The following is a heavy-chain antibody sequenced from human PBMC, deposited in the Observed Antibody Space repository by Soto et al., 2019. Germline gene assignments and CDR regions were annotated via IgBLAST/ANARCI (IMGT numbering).Heavy chain of an antibody. CDR3: ARNEKDSIRYYYYYGMDV. CDR1: GYTFTSYA. D-gene: IGHD3-3*02. Sequence: QVQLVQSGAEVKKPGASVKVSCKASGYTFTSYAMHWVRQAPGQRLEWMGWINAGNGNTKYSQKFQGRVTITRDTSASTDYMELSSLRSEDTAVYYCARNEKDSIRYYYYYGMDVWGQGTTVTVSS. CDR2: INAGNGNT. V-gene: IGHV1-3*01. J-gene: IGHJ6*02.